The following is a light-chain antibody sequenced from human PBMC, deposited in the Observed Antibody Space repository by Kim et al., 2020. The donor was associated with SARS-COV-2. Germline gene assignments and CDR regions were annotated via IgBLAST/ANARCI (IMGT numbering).Light chain of an antibody. J-gene: IGKJ1*01. Sequence: VSPGERATLSCRASQSVSSNLAWYQQKPGQAPRLLIYGASTRATGIPARFSGSGSGTEFTLTISSLQSEDFAVYYCQQYNNWPMTFGQGTKVDIK. V-gene: IGKV3-15*01. CDR2: GAS. CDR1: QSVSSN. CDR3: QQYNNWPMT.